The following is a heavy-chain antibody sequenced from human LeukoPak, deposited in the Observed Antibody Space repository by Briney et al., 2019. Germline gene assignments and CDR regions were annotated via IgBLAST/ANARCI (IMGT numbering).Heavy chain of an antibody. CDR2: IYHSGST. CDR1: GYSISSGYY. CDR3: ARVGQRHDDC. J-gene: IGHJ4*02. D-gene: IGHD6-25*01. Sequence: MSSETLSLTCTVSGYSISSGYYWGWIRQPPGKGLEWIGSIYHSGSTYYNPSLKSRVTISVDTSKNQFSLKLSSVTAADTAVYYCARVGQRHDDCWGQGTLVTVSS. V-gene: IGHV4-38-2*02.